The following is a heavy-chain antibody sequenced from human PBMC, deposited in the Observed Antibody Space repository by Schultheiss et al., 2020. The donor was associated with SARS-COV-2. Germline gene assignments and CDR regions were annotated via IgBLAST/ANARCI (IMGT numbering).Heavy chain of an antibody. CDR2: ISYDGSNK. CDR1: GFTFSSYG. D-gene: IGHD3-3*01. J-gene: IGHJ6*02. V-gene: IGHV3-30*03. CDR3: ARDEGYDFWSGYGV. Sequence: GGSLRLSCAASGFTFSSYGMHWVRQAPGKGLEWVAVISYDGSNKYYADSVKGRFTISRDNSKNTLYLQMNSLRAEDTAVYYCARDEGYDFWSGYGVWGQGTTVTVSS.